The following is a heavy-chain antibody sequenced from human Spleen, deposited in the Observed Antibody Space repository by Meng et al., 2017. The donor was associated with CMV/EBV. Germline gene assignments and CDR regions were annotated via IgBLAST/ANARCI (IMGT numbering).Heavy chain of an antibody. CDR2: ISSSGAT. CDR1: GHPITTYY. J-gene: IGHJ1*01. Sequence: SETLSLTCSVFGHPITTYYWSWVRQPPGKGLEWIGYISSSGATNYNPSLKSRLTISMDTSKSQFSLELRSVTAADTAVYSCARGRIPAGSGNFQHWGRAPWSPSPQ. V-gene: IGHV4-59*01. D-gene: IGHD2-2*01. CDR3: ARGRIPAGSGNFQH.